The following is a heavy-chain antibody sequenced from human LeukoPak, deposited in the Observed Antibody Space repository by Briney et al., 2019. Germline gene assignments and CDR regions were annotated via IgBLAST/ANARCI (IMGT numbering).Heavy chain of an antibody. J-gene: IGHJ4*02. V-gene: IGHV3-20*04. CDR2: INWNGGST. Sequence: PGGSLRLSCAASGFTFDDYGMSWVRHAPGKGLEWVSGINWNGGSTVYADSVKGRFTISRDNAKNSLYLQMNSLRAEDTALYYCARVAVAGTFFYFDYWGQGTLVTVSS. D-gene: IGHD6-19*01. CDR3: ARVAVAGTFFYFDY. CDR1: GFTFDDYG.